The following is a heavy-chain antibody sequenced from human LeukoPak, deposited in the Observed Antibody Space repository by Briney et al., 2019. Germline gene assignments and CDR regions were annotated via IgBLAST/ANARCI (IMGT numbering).Heavy chain of an antibody. CDR3: ARGGVYYYGMDV. J-gene: IGHJ6*02. CDR2: TYYRSKWYN. D-gene: IGHD1-26*01. V-gene: IGHV6-1*01. CDR1: GDSVSSNSAA. Sequence: SQTLSLTCAISGDSVSSNSAAWNWIRQSPSRGLEWLGSTYYRSKWYNDYAVSVRGRITINPDTSKNQFSLQLNSVTPEDTAVYYCARGGVYYYGMDVWGQGTTVSVSS.